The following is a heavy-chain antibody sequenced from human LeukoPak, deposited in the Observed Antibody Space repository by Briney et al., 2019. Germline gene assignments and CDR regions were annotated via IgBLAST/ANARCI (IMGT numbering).Heavy chain of an antibody. CDR2: INPNSGGT. CDR1: GYTFTDFH. CDR3: ARDLYSSGSLDY. Sequence: ASVKVSCKASGYTFTDFHMHWVRQAPGQGLEWLGWINPNSGGTNYAQRFQGRVTVTRDTSISTAYMELSGLTSDDTAVYYCARDLYSSGSLDYWGQGTLVTVSS. D-gene: IGHD6-19*01. J-gene: IGHJ4*02. V-gene: IGHV1-2*02.